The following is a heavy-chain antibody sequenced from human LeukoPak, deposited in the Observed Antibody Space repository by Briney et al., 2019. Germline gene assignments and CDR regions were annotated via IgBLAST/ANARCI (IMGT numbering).Heavy chain of an antibody. CDR1: GGSFSGYY. V-gene: IGHV4-34*01. D-gene: IGHD1-26*01. J-gene: IGHJ4*02. CDR3: ARDSGSYSDY. CDR2: INHSGST. Sequence: PSETPSLTCAVYGGSFSGYYWSWIRQPPGKGLEWIGEINHSGSTNYNPSLKSRVTISVDTSKNQFSLKLSSVTAADTAVYYCARDSGSYSDYWGQGTLVTVSS.